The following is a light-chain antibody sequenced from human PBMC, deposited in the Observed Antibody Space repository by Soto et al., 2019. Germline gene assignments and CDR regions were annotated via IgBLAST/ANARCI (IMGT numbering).Light chain of an antibody. Sequence: DIQMTQSPSTLSASVSHRLTITCRASQGISNYLAWYQQKSGKVPKLLIYAASTLQSGVPSRFSGSGSGTDFTLTISSLQPEDVATYYCQNYNSDPQTFGQGTKVDIK. J-gene: IGKJ1*01. CDR2: AAS. CDR3: QNYNSDPQT. V-gene: IGKV1-27*01. CDR1: QGISNY.